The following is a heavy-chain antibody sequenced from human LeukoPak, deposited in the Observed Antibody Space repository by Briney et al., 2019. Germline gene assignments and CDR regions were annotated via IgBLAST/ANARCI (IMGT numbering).Heavy chain of an antibody. CDR2: FDPEDGET. D-gene: IGHD3-10*01. Sequence: ASVTVSCKVSGYTLTELSMHWVRQAPGKGLEWMGGFDPEDGETIYAQKFQGRVTMTEDTSTDTAYMELSSLRSEDTAVYYCATEGLWFGGGPHDAFDIWGQGTMVTVSS. CDR3: ATEGLWFGGGPHDAFDI. CDR1: GYTLTELS. J-gene: IGHJ3*02. V-gene: IGHV1-24*01.